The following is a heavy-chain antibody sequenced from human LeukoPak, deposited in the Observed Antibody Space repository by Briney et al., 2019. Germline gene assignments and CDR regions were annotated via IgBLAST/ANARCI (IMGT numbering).Heavy chain of an antibody. Sequence: GGSLRLSCAASGFSFSSYRVNWVRQAPGKGLEWVSYISSSSSTIYYADSVKGRFTISRDNAKNTLYLQMNSLRAEDTAVYYCATGGTYTGYWGQGTLVTASS. CDR1: GFSFSSYR. D-gene: IGHD1-26*01. V-gene: IGHV3-48*01. J-gene: IGHJ4*02. CDR3: ATGGTYTGY. CDR2: ISSSSSTI.